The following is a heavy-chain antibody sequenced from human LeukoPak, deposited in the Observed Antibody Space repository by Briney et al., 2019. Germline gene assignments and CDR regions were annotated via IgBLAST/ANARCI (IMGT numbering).Heavy chain of an antibody. CDR3: AGYVSSGRRDAFDI. CDR1: GFTFSSYA. D-gene: IGHD3-22*01. V-gene: IGHV3-66*01. Sequence: GGSLRLSCAASGFTFSSYAMSWVRQAPGKGLEWVSVIYSGGSTYYADSVKGRFTISRDNSKNTLYLQMNSLRAEDTAVYYCAGYVSSGRRDAFDIWGQGTMVTVSS. J-gene: IGHJ3*02. CDR2: IYSGGST.